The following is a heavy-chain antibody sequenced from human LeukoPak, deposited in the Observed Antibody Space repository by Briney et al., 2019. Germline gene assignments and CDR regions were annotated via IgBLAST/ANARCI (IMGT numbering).Heavy chain of an antibody. CDR1: GFTFSNAW. CDR2: IKSKTDGGTT. J-gene: IGHJ6*03. Sequence: PGGSHRPSCAASGFTFSNAWMSWLRQAPGKGLEWVGRIKSKTDGGTTDYAAPVKGRFTISRDDSKNTLYLQMNSLKTEDTAVYYCTTSPRYGDYYYYYYMDVWGKGTTVTISS. V-gene: IGHV3-15*01. CDR3: TTSPRYGDYYYYYYMDV. D-gene: IGHD4-17*01.